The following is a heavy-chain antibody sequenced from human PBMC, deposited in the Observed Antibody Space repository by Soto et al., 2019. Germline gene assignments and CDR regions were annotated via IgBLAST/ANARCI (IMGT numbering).Heavy chain of an antibody. CDR2: IYPDESDT. CDR3: ARKSRPYYDFWSGYSRGAFDI. D-gene: IGHD3-3*01. CDR1: GYSFTKYW. V-gene: IGHV5-51*01. Sequence: GESLKISCKGSGYSFTKYWIGWVRQMPGKGLEWMAIIYPDESDTRYSPSFQGQVTISADKSISTAYLQWSSLKASDTAMYYCARKSRPYYDFWSGYSRGAFDIWGQGTMVTVSS. J-gene: IGHJ3*02.